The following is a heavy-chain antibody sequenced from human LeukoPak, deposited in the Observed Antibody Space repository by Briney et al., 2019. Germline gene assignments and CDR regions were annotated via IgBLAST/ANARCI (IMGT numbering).Heavy chain of an antibody. CDR3: AKDLQLFDY. CDR1: GFTFSSYA. CDR2: IRGSGGST. Sequence: PGGSLRLSCAASGFTFSSYAMSWVRQAPGKGLEWVSGIRGSGGSTYYADSVKGRFTISRDNSKNTLYLQMSSLRAEDTAVYYCAKDLQLFDYWGQGTLVTVSS. J-gene: IGHJ4*02. D-gene: IGHD1-1*01. V-gene: IGHV3-23*01.